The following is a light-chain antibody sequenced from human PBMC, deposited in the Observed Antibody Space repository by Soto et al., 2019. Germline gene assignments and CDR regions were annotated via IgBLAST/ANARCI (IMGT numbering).Light chain of an antibody. J-gene: IGKJ4*01. CDR2: RIS. CDR1: QGLVHSDGNTY. Sequence: DIVMTQTPLSSPVTLGQPASISCRSSQGLVHSDGNTYLTWLQQRPGQPPRLLIYRISSRFSGVPDRFSGSGAGTDFTLKISSVEAEDVGVYYCMQATQFPLTFGGGTKVDIK. V-gene: IGKV2-24*01. CDR3: MQATQFPLT.